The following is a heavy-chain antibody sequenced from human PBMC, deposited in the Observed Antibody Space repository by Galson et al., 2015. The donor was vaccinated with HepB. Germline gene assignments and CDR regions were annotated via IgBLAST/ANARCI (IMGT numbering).Heavy chain of an antibody. J-gene: IGHJ4*02. CDR2: ISGSGGNT. D-gene: IGHD2-21*02. Sequence: SLRLSCAASGFTFSSYAMNWVRQAPGKGLEWVSAISGSGGNTYYADSVKGRFTISRDSSKNTLYLQMYSLRAEDTAVYYCATCFGDCTFDYWGQGTLVTVSS. CDR3: ATCFGDCTFDY. V-gene: IGHV3-23*01. CDR1: GFTFSSYA.